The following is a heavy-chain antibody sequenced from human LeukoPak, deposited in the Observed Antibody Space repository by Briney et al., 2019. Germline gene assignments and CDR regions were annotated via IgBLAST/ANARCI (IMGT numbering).Heavy chain of an antibody. CDR3: ARSIEDGSGYCLPFDY. D-gene: IGHD3-22*01. V-gene: IGHV4-34*01. Sequence: SETLSLTCAVYGGSFSGYYWSWIRQPPGKGLEWIGEINHSGSTNYNPSLKSRVTISVDTSKNQFSLKLSSVTAADTAVYYCARSIEDGSGYCLPFDYWGRGSLVTVSS. J-gene: IGHJ4*02. CDR1: GGSFSGYY. CDR2: INHSGST.